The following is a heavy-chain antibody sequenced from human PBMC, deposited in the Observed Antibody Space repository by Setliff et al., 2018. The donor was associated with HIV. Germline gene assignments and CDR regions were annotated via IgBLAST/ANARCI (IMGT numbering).Heavy chain of an antibody. V-gene: IGHV4-59*11. CDR1: GDFINNHY. Sequence: PSETLSLTCSLSGDFINNHYWSWIRQPPGKGLEWIGHIYYSGDTNYSPSLKRRVTISMDTSKNQFSLKLTSVTAADTAVYYCARGNDNGQRGGNYYFMDVWDKGTTVTVSS. CDR3: ARGNDNGQRGGNYYFMDV. CDR2: IYYSGDT. D-gene: IGHD4-17*01. J-gene: IGHJ6*03.